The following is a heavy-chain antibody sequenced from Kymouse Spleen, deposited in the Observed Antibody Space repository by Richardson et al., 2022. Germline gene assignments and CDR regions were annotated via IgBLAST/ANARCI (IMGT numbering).Heavy chain of an antibody. V-gene: IGHV3-33*01. D-gene: IGHD6-6*01. CDR3: AREEGLYSSSFYYYYYGMDV. CDR1: GFTFSSYG. CDR2: IWYDGSNK. Sequence: QVQLVESGGGVVQPGRSLRLSCAASGFTFSSYGMHWVRQAPGKGLEWVAVIWYDGSNKYYADSVKGRFTISRDNSKNTLYLQMNSLRAEDTAVYYCAREEGLYSSSFYYYYYGMDVWGQGTTVTVSS. J-gene: IGHJ6*02.